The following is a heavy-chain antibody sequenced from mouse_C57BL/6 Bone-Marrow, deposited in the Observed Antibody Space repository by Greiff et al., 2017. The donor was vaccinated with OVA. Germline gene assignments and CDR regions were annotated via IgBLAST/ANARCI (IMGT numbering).Heavy chain of an antibody. V-gene: IGHV2-2*01. D-gene: IGHD2-3*01. J-gene: IGHJ1*03. Sequence: VHLVESGPGLVQPSQSLSITCTVSGFSLTSYGVHWVRQSPGKGLEWLGVIWSGGSTDYNAAFISRLSISKDNSKSQVFFKMNSLQADDTAIYYCARAGYYRFWYFDVWGTGTTVTVSS. CDR2: IWSGGST. CDR3: ARAGYYRFWYFDV. CDR1: GFSLTSYG.